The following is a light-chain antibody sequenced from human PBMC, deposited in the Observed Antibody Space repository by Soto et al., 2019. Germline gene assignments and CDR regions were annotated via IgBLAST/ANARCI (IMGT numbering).Light chain of an antibody. J-gene: IGKJ1*01. CDR1: QSVTSSY. CDR3: QHYGSSPGT. Sequence: EIVLTQSPGTLSLSPGERATLSCRASQSVTSSYLAWYQQKPGQAPRLLIYGASSRATGIPDRLSGSGSGTDFTFTISRLEPEDFAVYYCQHYGSSPGTFGQGTKVEIK. CDR2: GAS. V-gene: IGKV3-20*01.